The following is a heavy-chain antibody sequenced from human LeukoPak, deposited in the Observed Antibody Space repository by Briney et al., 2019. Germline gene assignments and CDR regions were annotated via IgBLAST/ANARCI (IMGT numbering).Heavy chain of an antibody. CDR2: IIPIFGTA. Sequence: GASVKVSCKASGGTFSSYAISWVRQAPGQGLEWMGGIIPIFGTANYAQKFQGGVTITADESTSTAYMELSSLRSEDTAVYYCARDRGYSYASFDYWGQGTLVTVSS. J-gene: IGHJ4*02. D-gene: IGHD5-18*01. CDR1: GGTFSSYA. CDR3: ARDRGYSYASFDY. V-gene: IGHV1-69*13.